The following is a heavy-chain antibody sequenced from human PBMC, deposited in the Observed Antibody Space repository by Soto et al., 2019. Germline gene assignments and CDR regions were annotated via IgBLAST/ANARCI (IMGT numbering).Heavy chain of an antibody. J-gene: IGHJ4*02. Sequence: QVQLQESGPGLVMPSETLSLTCTVSGDSISGSPYFWGWIRQPPGKRLEWIGSIFYDGYTLYTPALQRRVTISVDTSKTQFSLKLTSVAAADTAIYFCARLQAAVPHYWGQGILVTVSS. CDR2: IFYDGYT. CDR3: ARLQAAVPHY. CDR1: GDSISGSPYF. V-gene: IGHV4-39*01. D-gene: IGHD6-13*01.